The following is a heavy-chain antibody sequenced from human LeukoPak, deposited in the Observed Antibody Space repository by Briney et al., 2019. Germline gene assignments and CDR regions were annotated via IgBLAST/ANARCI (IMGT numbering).Heavy chain of an antibody. CDR1: GFTFSSYS. D-gene: IGHD5-18*01. CDR3: ARAGYSYGEGDY. Sequence: GGSLRLSCAASGFTFSSYSMNWVRQAPGKGLEWVSSISSSSSYIYYSDSVKGRFTISRDNAKNLLYLQMNSLRAEDTAVYYCARAGYSYGEGDYWGQGTLVTVSS. V-gene: IGHV3-21*01. J-gene: IGHJ4*02. CDR2: ISSSSSYI.